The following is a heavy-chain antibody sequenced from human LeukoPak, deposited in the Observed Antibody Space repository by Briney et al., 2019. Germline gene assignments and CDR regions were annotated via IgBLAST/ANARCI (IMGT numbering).Heavy chain of an antibody. D-gene: IGHD3-9*01. CDR1: GGTFSSYA. J-gene: IGHJ4*02. Sequence: ASVKVSCKASGGTFSSYAISWVRQAPGQGLEWMGRIIPILGIANYAQKFQGRVTMTTETSTSTAYVELRSLISDDTAVYYCARDPGQYYDILTGYYTPYYFDYWGQGTLVTVSS. CDR3: ARDPGQYYDILTGYYTPYYFDY. CDR2: IIPILGIA. V-gene: IGHV1-69*04.